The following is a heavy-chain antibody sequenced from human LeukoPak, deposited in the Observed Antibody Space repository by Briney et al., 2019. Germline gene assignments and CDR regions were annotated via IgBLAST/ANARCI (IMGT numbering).Heavy chain of an antibody. J-gene: IGHJ4*02. Sequence: PSETLSLTRTVSNGSISSSTYYWGWIRQPPEKGLEWIGTIYYSGSTYYNPSLKSRVTISVDTSKNQFSLKLSSMTAADTAVYYCARHMGGGLDYWGQGTLVTVSS. V-gene: IGHV4-39*01. CDR1: NGSISSSTYY. CDR2: IYYSGST. CDR3: ARHMGGGLDY. D-gene: IGHD3-10*01.